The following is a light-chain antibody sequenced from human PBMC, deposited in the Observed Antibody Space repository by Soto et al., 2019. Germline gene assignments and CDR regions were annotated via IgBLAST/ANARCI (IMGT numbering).Light chain of an antibody. J-gene: IGLJ2*01. CDR1: SSDVGGYNY. CDR3: SSYTSSSTLV. V-gene: IGLV2-14*01. CDR2: DVS. Sequence: QSALTQPASVSGSPGQSITISCTGTSSDVGGYNYVSWYQQYPGRAPKLIIYDVSIRPSGVSNRFSGSKSGNTASLTISGLQADDEADYYCSSYTSSSTLVFGGGTKLTVL.